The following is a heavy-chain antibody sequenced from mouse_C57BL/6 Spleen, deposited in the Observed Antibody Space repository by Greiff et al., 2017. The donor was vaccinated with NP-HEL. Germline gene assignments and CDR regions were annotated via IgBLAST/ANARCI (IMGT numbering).Heavy chain of an antibody. V-gene: IGHV1-63*01. Sequence: VQLQESGAELVRPGTSVKMSCKASGYTFTNYWIGWAKQRPGHGLEWIGDIYPGGGYTNYNEKFKGKATLTADKSSSTAYMQFSSLTSEDSAIYYCARGEDGDYWGQGTTLTVSS. CDR2: IYPGGGYT. CDR3: ARGEDGDY. J-gene: IGHJ2*01. CDR1: GYTFTNYW.